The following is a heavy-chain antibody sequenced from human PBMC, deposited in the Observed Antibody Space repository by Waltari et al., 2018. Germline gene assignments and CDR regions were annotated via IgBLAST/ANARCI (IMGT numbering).Heavy chain of an antibody. CDR3: VRSLFGVVRGAFDI. D-gene: IGHD3-3*01. V-gene: IGHV4-31*03. CDR2: IYYSGST. CDR1: GGSISSGGYY. Sequence: QEQLQESGPGLVKPSQTLSLTCTVSGGSISSGGYYWSWIRQHPGKGLEWIGYIYYSGSTYYNPSLKSRVTISVDTSKNQFSLKLSSVTAADTAVYYCVRSLFGVVRGAFDIWGQGTMVTVSS. J-gene: IGHJ3*02.